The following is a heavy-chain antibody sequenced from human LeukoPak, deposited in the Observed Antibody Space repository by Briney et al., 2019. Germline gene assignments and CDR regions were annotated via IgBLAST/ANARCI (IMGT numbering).Heavy chain of an antibody. CDR3: ARERLVEMSTIFDF. CDR1: GGSISSYY. V-gene: IGHV4-59*01. D-gene: IGHD5-24*01. Sequence: PSETLSLTCTVSGGSISSYYWSWIRRPPGKGLEWIGYIYYSGSTTYNPSLKSRVTISVDTSESQFSLKLSSVTAADTAVYYCARERLVEMSTIFDFWGQGTLVTVSS. J-gene: IGHJ4*02. CDR2: IYYSGST.